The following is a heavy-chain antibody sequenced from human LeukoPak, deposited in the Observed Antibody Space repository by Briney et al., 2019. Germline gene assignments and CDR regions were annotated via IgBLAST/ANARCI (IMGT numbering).Heavy chain of an antibody. CDR2: ISGDGGST. CDR3: AKDRGWYDY. CDR1: GFSFSSYA. V-gene: IGHV3-43*02. Sequence: GRSLRLSCAASGFSFSSYAMHWVRQAPGKGLEWVSLISGDGGSTYYADSVKGRFTISRDNSKNSLYLQMNSLRTEDTALYHCAKDRGWYDYWGQGTLVTVSS. J-gene: IGHJ4*02. D-gene: IGHD6-19*01.